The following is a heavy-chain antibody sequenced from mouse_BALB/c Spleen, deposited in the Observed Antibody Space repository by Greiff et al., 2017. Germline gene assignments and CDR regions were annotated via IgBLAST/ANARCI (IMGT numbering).Heavy chain of an antibody. Sequence: EVMLVESGGGLVKPGGSLKLSCAASGFTFSSYTMSWVRQTPEKRLEWVATISSGGSYTYYPDSVKGRFTISRDNAKNTLYLQMSSLKSEDTAMYYCTRDYYGSRTPFAYWGQGTLVTVSA. V-gene: IGHV5-6-4*01. CDR2: ISSGGSYT. CDR3: TRDYYGSRTPFAY. D-gene: IGHD1-1*01. CDR1: GFTFSSYT. J-gene: IGHJ3*01.